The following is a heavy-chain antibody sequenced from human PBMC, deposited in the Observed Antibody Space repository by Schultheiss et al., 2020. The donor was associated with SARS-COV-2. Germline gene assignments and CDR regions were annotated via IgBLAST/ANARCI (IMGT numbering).Heavy chain of an antibody. CDR2: INPNSGGT. D-gene: IGHD3-10*01. Sequence: GESLKISCKASGYTFTGYYMHWVRQAPGQGLEWMGWINPNSGGTNYAQKFQGRVTITADESTSTAYMELSSLRSEDTAVYYCASTDESIGGPFDYWGQGTLVTVSS. J-gene: IGHJ4*02. CDR1: GYTFTGYY. V-gene: IGHV1-2*02. CDR3: ASTDESIGGPFDY.